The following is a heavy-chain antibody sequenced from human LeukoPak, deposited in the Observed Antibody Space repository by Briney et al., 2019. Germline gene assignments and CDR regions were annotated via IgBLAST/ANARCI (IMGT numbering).Heavy chain of an antibody. CDR1: GDSISSSSFY. J-gene: IGHJ4*02. V-gene: IGHV4-39*01. Sequence: SETLSLTCTVSGDSISSSSFYWGWIRQPPGTGLEWIRRIYYSGSTYYDPSLKSRVTISVDTSKNQFSLKLSSVTAADTAVYYCARLRGYTSSARGYVEYWGQGTLVTVSS. D-gene: IGHD6-13*01. CDR2: IYYSGST. CDR3: ARLRGYTSSARGYVEY.